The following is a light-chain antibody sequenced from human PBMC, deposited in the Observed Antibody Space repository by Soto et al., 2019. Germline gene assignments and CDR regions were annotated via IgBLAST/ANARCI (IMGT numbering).Light chain of an antibody. CDR1: QTIGTF. Sequence: IQLTQSPSSLSAYVGDRVTILCRASQTIGTFLSWYQQKPGRAPKLLIYGASSLQSGVPSRFTGSASGTDFTLTISGLQREDFATYYCQQSYNTVTFGPGTKVDIK. V-gene: IGKV1-39*01. J-gene: IGKJ3*01. CDR2: GAS. CDR3: QQSYNTVT.